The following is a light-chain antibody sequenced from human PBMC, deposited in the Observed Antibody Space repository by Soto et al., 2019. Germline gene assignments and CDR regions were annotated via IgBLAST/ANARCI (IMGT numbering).Light chain of an antibody. V-gene: IGKV2-28*01. Sequence: DIVMTQSPLSLPVTPGEPASISCRSSQSILHSNGYNYLDWYLQKPGQSPQLLIYLGSNRASGVLDRFSGSGSGKDFTLKISRVEAEDVGFYYCMQALQTPYTFGQGTKLEIK. CDR3: MQALQTPYT. CDR2: LGS. J-gene: IGKJ2*01. CDR1: QSILHSNGYNY.